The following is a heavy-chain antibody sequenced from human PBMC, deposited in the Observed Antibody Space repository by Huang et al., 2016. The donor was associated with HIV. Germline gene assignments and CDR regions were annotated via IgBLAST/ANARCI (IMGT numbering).Heavy chain of an antibody. CDR3: AKGRRAFDV. V-gene: IGHV5-51*03. CDR1: GYSFSIYW. Sequence: EVQLVQSGAEVKKPGESLKISCTGSGYSFSIYWIAWVRQMPGKGLEWMGTIYPCESKSTHSPSFEGHVSISVDKSINTVYLHWSSLKASDTAIYYCAKGRRAFDVWSQGTWVTVSS. CDR2: IYPCESKS. J-gene: IGHJ3*01.